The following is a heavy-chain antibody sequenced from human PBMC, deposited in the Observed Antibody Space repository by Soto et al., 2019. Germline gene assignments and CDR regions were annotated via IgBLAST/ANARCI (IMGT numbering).Heavy chain of an antibody. Sequence: QITLKESGPTLVKPTQTLTLTCTFSGFSLSTSGVGVGWIRQPPGKALEWLALIYWDDDKRYSPSLKSRLTITKDTSKNQVVLTMTNMHPVDTATYYCARVLLWFGESLKEAYFQRWGQGTLVTVSS. D-gene: IGHD3-10*01. V-gene: IGHV2-5*02. J-gene: IGHJ1*01. CDR3: ARVLLWFGESLKEAYFQR. CDR1: GFSLSTSGVG. CDR2: IYWDDDK.